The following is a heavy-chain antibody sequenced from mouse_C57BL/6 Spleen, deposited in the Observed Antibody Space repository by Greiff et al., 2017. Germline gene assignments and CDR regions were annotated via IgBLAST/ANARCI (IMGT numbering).Heavy chain of an antibody. CDR1: GYTFTSYW. CDR3: ASDGGRYAVDY. D-gene: IGHD2-12*01. Sequence: QVQLQQPGAELVMPGASVKLSCKASGYTFTSYWMHWVKQRPGQGLEWIGMIHPNSGSTNYNEKFKSKATLTVDKSSSTAYMQLSSLTSEDSAVYYCASDGGRYAVDYWGQGTTLTVSS. J-gene: IGHJ2*01. V-gene: IGHV1-64*01. CDR2: IHPNSGST.